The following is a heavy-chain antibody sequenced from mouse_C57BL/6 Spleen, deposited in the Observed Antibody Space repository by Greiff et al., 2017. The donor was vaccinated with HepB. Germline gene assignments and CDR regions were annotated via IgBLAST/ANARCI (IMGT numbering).Heavy chain of an antibody. CDR1: GFTFSDAW. Sequence: EVQVVESGGGLVQPGGSMKLSCAASGFTFSDAWMDWVRQSPEKGLEWVAEIRNKANNHATYYAESVKGRFTISRDDSKSSVYLQMNSLRAEDTGIYYCTRLGTGYFDYWGQGTTLTVSS. V-gene: IGHV6-6*01. J-gene: IGHJ2*01. D-gene: IGHD3-3*01. CDR3: TRLGTGYFDY. CDR2: IRNKANNHAT.